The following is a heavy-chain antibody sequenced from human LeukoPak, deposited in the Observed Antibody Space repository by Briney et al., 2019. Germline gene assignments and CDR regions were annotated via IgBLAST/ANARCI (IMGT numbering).Heavy chain of an antibody. D-gene: IGHD6-6*01. CDR1: GYNFTGYY. V-gene: IGHV1-2*02. J-gene: IGHJ4*02. CDR2: INPNSGGT. CDR3: ARGTYSSSSELDY. Sequence: ASVKVSCKASGYNFTGYYMHWVRQAPGQGLEWMGWINPNSGGTNYAQKFQGRVTMTRDTSISTAYMELSRLRSDDTAVYYCARGTYSSSSELDYWGQGTLVTVSS.